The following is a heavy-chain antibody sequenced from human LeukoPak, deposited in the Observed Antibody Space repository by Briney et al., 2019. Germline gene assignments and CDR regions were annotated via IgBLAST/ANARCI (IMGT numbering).Heavy chain of an antibody. Sequence: GGSLRLSCAASGFTFSSYAMHWVRQAPGKGLERVAVISYDGSNKYYADSVKGRFTISRDNSKNTLYLQMNSLRAEDTAVYYCARDRSYGDYVWDFDYWGQGTLVTVSS. D-gene: IGHD4-17*01. CDR1: GFTFSSYA. J-gene: IGHJ4*02. CDR3: ARDRSYGDYVWDFDY. V-gene: IGHV3-30*04. CDR2: ISYDGSNK.